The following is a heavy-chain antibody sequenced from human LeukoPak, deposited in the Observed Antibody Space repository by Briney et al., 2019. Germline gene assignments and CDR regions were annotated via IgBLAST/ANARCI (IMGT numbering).Heavy chain of an antibody. V-gene: IGHV1-2*02. CDR2: INPNSGGT. CDR1: GYTFTGYY. J-gene: IGHJ4*02. CDR3: ARDSGRGYCSSTSCYPDY. Sequence: GASVKVSCKASGYTFTGYYMHWVRQAPGQGLEWMGWINPNSGGTNYAQKFRGRVTMTRDTSISTAYMELSRLRSDDTAVYYCARDSGRGYCSSTSCYPDYWGQGTLVTVSS. D-gene: IGHD2-2*01.